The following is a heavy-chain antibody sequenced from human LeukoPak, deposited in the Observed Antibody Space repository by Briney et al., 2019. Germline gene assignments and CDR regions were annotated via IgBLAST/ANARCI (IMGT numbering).Heavy chain of an antibody. Sequence: GGSLRLSCAASGFTVSSNYMSWVRQAPGKGLEWVSVIYSGGSTYYADSVKGRFTISRDNSKNTLYLQMNSLRAEDTAVYYCARVSDYYDSSGHYGGYYFDYWGQGTLVTVSS. V-gene: IGHV3-66*01. D-gene: IGHD3-22*01. J-gene: IGHJ4*02. CDR1: GFTVSSNY. CDR3: ARVSDYYDSSGHYGGYYFDY. CDR2: IYSGGST.